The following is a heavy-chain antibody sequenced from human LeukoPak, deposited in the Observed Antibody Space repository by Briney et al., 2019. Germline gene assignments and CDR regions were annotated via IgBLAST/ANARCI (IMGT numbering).Heavy chain of an antibody. Sequence: GGSLRLSCAASGFTFSSYAMSWVRQAPGKGLEWVSAISGSGGSTYYADSVKGRFTISRDNSKNTLYLQMNGLRAEDTAVYYCAKSQINIVVVVAATGDWFDPWGQGTLVTVSS. J-gene: IGHJ5*02. CDR2: ISGSGGST. D-gene: IGHD2-15*01. CDR1: GFTFSSYA. V-gene: IGHV3-23*01. CDR3: AKSQINIVVVVAATGDWFDP.